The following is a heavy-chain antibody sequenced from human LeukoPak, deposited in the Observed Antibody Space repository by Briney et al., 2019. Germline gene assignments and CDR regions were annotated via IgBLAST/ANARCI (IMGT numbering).Heavy chain of an antibody. Sequence: PGGSLRLSCAASGFTFSSYAMNWVRQAPGKGLKWVSAISCSGSITYYADAVKGRFNISRDNSKNTLYLQMNSLRAEDTAVYYCAKDKEQHENYFDYWGQGTLVTVSS. CDR1: GFTFSSYA. J-gene: IGHJ4*02. D-gene: IGHD6-13*01. CDR3: AKDKEQHENYFDY. V-gene: IGHV3-23*01. CDR2: ISCSGSIT.